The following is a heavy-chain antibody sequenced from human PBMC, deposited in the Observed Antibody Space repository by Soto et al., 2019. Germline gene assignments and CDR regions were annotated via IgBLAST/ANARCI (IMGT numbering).Heavy chain of an antibody. CDR2: IWYDGSNK. V-gene: IGHV3-33*01. J-gene: IGHJ4*02. CDR1: GFTFSSYG. D-gene: IGHD1-26*01. Sequence: QVQLVESGGGVVQPGRSLRLSCAASGFTFSSYGMHWVRQAPGKGLEWVAVIWYDGSNKYYADSVKGRFTISGDNSKNTLYLQMNSLRAEDTAVYYCARDSGSRYFDSWGQGTLVTVSS. CDR3: ARDSGSRYFDS.